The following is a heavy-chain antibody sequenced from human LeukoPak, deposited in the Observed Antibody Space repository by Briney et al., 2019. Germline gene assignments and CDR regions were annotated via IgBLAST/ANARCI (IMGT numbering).Heavy chain of an antibody. V-gene: IGHV1-18*01. CDR3: ARDEVHGSGAFDP. Sequence: ASVKVSCKASGYTFTSYGISWVRQAPGQGLEWMGWISGYNGKTDHAQKLQGRVTMTTDTSTSTAYMELRSLRSDDTAVYYCARDEVHGSGAFDPWGQGTLVTVSS. J-gene: IGHJ5*02. CDR2: ISGYNGKT. D-gene: IGHD3-10*01. CDR1: GYTFTSYG.